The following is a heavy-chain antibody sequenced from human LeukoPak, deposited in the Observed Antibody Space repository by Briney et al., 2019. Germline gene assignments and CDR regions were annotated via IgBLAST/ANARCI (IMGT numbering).Heavy chain of an antibody. Sequence: PGGSLRLSCAASGFTLRSYTMNWVRQAPGKGLEWVSSIGISSNKIYYADSAKGRFIISRDNAKNSVYLQMNSLRAEDTAVYYCARDLGSGWFLVPNSFDYWGQGTLVTVSS. J-gene: IGHJ4*02. CDR2: IGISSNKI. CDR3: ARDLGSGWFLVPNSFDY. D-gene: IGHD6-19*01. CDR1: GFTLRSYT. V-gene: IGHV3-21*01.